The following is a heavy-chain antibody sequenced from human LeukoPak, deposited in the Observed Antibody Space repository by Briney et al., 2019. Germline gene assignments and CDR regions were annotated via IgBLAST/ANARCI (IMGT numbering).Heavy chain of an antibody. CDR3: AREGCSSTSCYTGLRYYYYYYMDV. CDR1: GGSFSGYY. J-gene: IGHJ6*03. V-gene: IGHV4-34*01. CDR2: INHSGST. D-gene: IGHD2-2*02. Sequence: SETLSLTCAVYGGSFSGYYWSWIRQPPGKGLEWIGEINHSGSTNYNPSLKSRVTISVDTSKNQFSLKLSSVTAADTAVYYCAREGCSSTSCYTGLRYYYYYYMDVWGKGTTVTVSS.